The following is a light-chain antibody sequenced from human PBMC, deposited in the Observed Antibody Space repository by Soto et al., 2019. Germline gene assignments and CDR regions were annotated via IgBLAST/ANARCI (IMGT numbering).Light chain of an antibody. Sequence: DIQMTQSPSTLSAFVGDRVTITCRASQSISSWLAWYQQKPGKSPKFLIYDASSLESGVPSRFSGSGSGTEFTLTISSLQPDDFATYYCQQYKNNPYTFGQGTKLEIK. CDR3: QQYKNNPYT. CDR2: DAS. CDR1: QSISSW. J-gene: IGKJ2*01. V-gene: IGKV1-5*01.